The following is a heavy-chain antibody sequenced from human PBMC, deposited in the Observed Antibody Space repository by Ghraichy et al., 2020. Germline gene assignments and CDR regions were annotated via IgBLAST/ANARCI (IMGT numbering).Heavy chain of an antibody. CDR2: IYISGST. J-gene: IGHJ4*02. CDR1: GASISTYY. Sequence: SETLSLTSTVSGASISTYYWAWIQQPAGKGLEWIGRIYISGSTKYNPSLKSRVTMSVDTSKNQFSLKLSSVSAADTAVYYCVKEGHSSGWSWGQGTLVTVSS. CDR3: VKEGHSSGWS. V-gene: IGHV4-4*07. D-gene: IGHD6-19*01.